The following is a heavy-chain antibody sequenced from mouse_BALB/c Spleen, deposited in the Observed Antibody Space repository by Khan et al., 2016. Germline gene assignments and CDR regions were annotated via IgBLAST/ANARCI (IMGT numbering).Heavy chain of an antibody. CDR2: IDPANGNT. J-gene: IGHJ4*01. V-gene: IGHV14-3*02. CDR1: GFNIKDTY. Sequence: VQLQQSGAELVKPGASVKLSCTASGFNIKDTYMHWVKQRPEQGLEWIGRIDPANGNTKYDPKFQGKATITADTSSNTAYLQLSSLTAEDTAGQYCHRGDPYYAMDYGGQGTSVTVSA. D-gene: IGHD3-3*01. CDR3: HRGDPYYAMDY.